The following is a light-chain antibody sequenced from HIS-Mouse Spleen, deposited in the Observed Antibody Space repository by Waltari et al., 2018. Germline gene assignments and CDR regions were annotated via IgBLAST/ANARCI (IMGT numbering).Light chain of an antibody. CDR3: CSYAGSLRV. J-gene: IGLJ3*02. V-gene: IGLV2-23*01. CDR1: SSDVGSYNL. CDR2: EGS. Sequence: QSALTQPASVSGSPGQSITISCTGTSSDVGSYNLVSWYQQHPGKAPKLMIYEGSKRHSGVSNRFPGSKSGNTASLTISGLQAEDEADYYCCSYAGSLRVFGGGTKLTVL.